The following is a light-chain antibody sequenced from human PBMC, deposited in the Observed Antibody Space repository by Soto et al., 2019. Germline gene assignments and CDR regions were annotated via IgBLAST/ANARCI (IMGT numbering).Light chain of an antibody. Sequence: DIRMTQSRSSLSASVGYTVTITCRASQSISSHLNWYQQKPGKAPKLLIYKASSLESGVPSRFSGSGSGTEFTLTISSLQPDDFATYFCHSRAFGQGTRLEIK. J-gene: IGKJ5*01. V-gene: IGKV1-5*03. CDR3: HSRA. CDR2: KAS. CDR1: QSISSH.